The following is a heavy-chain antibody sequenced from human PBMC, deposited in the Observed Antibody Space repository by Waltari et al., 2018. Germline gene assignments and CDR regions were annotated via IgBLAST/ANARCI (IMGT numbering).Heavy chain of an antibody. J-gene: IGHJ3*02. V-gene: IGHV1-24*01. CDR3: ATPELRAGGAAFDI. D-gene: IGHD1-26*01. Sequence: QVQLVQSGAEVKKPGASVKVSCKVSGYTLTELSMHWVRQAPGKGLEWMGGLDPEDGETIYAQKCQGRVTMTEDTSTDTAYMELSSLRSEDTAVYYCATPELRAGGAAFDIWGQGTMVTVSS. CDR1: GYTLTELS. CDR2: LDPEDGET.